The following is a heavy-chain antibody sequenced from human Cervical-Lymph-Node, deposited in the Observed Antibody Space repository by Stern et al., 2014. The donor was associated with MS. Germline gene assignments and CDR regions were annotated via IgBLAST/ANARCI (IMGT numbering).Heavy chain of an antibody. Sequence: VNLVESGGGVVQPGRSLSLSCVASGFPFSTYAMHWVRQAPGKGLEWVAFVSYDGTQRNSTDSVKARFTISRDNSKNTLYLHMNSLRDEDTAVYFCARGGRGVGLEYWGQGALVTVSS. CDR3: ARGGRGVGLEY. CDR2: VSYDGTQR. J-gene: IGHJ4*02. CDR1: GFPFSTYA. V-gene: IGHV3-30-3*01. D-gene: IGHD3-10*01.